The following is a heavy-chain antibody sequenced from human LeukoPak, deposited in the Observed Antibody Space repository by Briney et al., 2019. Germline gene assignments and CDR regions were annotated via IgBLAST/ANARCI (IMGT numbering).Heavy chain of an antibody. CDR3: VRAQPYKYGLD. V-gene: IGHV3-33*01. Sequence: PGGSLRLSCAASGFTFSSYGMHWVRQAPGKGLEWVAVIWYDGSNKYYADSVKGRFTISRDNSKNTLYLQMNSLRDEDTAMYYCVRAQPYKYGLDWGQGTLVTVSS. CDR1: GFTFSSYG. J-gene: IGHJ4*02. D-gene: IGHD5-24*01. CDR2: IWYDGSNK.